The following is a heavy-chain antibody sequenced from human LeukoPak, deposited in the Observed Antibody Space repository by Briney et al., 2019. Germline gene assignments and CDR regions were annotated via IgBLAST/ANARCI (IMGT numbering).Heavy chain of an antibody. D-gene: IGHD6-13*01. CDR2: ISGSGGST. CDR3: AKDRRAAAVAEYFQH. J-gene: IGHJ1*01. V-gene: IGHV3-23*01. Sequence: GGSMRLSCAASGFTSSSYAMSWVRQAPGKGLEWVSAISGSGGSTYYADSVKGRFTISRDNSKNTLYLQMNSLRAEDTAVYYCAKDRRAAAVAEYFQHWGQGTLVTVSS. CDR1: GFTSSSYA.